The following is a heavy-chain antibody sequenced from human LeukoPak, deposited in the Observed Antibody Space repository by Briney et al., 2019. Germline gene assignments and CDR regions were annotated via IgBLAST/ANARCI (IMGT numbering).Heavy chain of an antibody. CDR1: GYSFTSYW. D-gene: IGHD3-10*01. Sequence: GESLKISCKGSGYSFTSYWIGWVRQMPGKGLEWMGIIYPGDSDTRYSPSFQGQVTISADKSISTAYLQWSSLKASDTAMYYCARHDRITMVREVDGVDVWGKGTTVTVSS. V-gene: IGHV5-51*01. CDR3: ARHDRITMVREVDGVDV. J-gene: IGHJ6*04. CDR2: IYPGDSDT.